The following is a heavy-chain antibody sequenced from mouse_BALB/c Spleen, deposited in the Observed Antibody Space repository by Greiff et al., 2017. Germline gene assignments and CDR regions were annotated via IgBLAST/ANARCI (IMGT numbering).Heavy chain of an antibody. V-gene: IGHV2-2*02. Sequence: VKLVESGPGLVQPSQSLSITCTVSGFSLTSYGVHWVRQSPGKGLEWLGVIWSGGSTDYNAAFISRLSISKDNSKSQVFFKMNSLQANDTAIYYCARMGEGYFDYWGQGTTLTVSS. J-gene: IGHJ2*01. CDR1: GFSLTSYG. CDR3: ARMGEGYFDY. CDR2: IWSGGST.